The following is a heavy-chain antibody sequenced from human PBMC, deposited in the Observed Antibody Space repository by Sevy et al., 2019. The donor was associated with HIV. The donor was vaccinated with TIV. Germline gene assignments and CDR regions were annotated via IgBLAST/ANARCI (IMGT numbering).Heavy chain of an antibody. CDR2: ISYDGSNK. V-gene: IGHV3-30-3*01. J-gene: IGHJ5*02. CDR1: GFTFSSYA. Sequence: GGSLRLSCAASGFTFSSYAMHWVRQSPGKGLEWVAVISYDGSNKYYADSVKGTFTISRDNSKNTLYLQMNSLRAEDTALYYCARDPPLTGSTSTPSRQDNWFVPWGQGTLVTDSS. CDR3: ARDPPLTGSTSTPSRQDNWFVP. D-gene: IGHD6-13*01.